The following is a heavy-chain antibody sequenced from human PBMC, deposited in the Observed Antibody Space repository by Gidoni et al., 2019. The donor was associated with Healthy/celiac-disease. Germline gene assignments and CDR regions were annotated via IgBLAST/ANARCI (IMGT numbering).Heavy chain of an antibody. CDR2: ISWNSGSI. J-gene: IGHJ3*02. Sequence: EVQLVESGGGLVQPGRSLRLSCAASGFTFDDYAMHWVRQAPGKGLEWVSGISWNSGSIGYADSVKGRFTISRDNAKNSLYLQMNSLRAEDTALYYCAKGAPYRMRIQGDAFDIWGQGTMVTVSS. CDR3: AKGAPYRMRIQGDAFDI. V-gene: IGHV3-9*01. CDR1: GFTFDDYA. D-gene: IGHD5-18*01.